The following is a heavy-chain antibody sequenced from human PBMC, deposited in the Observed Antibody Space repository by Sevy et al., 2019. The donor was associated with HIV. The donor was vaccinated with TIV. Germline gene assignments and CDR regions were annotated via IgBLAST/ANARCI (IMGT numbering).Heavy chain of an antibody. J-gene: IGHJ5*02. CDR3: TRNGGAFDNGFDP. CDR1: GFTFSSYD. V-gene: IGHV3-48*03. Sequence: GGSLRLSCTASGFTFSSYDMNWVRQAPGKGLEWVSKISSSGSSRYYADSVKGRFTISRDNAKNSLNLQMNSLRAEDTAVYYCTRNGGAFDNGFDPWDQGTLVSVSS. CDR2: ISSSGSSR. D-gene: IGHD2-8*01.